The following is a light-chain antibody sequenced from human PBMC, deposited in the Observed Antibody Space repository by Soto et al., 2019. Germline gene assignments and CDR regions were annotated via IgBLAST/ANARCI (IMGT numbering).Light chain of an antibody. CDR2: DAS. CDR3: QHHHIHPLT. V-gene: IGKV1D-16*01. Sequence: DVQMTQSPSSLSASVGDRVTITCRASQDINSYLAWYQQKPGNAPKSLIYDASSLQTGVPSRFPGREPGTDFTLTIRNLQPPDSATYYSQHHHIHPLTSGGGTTVDIK. CDR1: QDINSY. J-gene: IGKJ4*01.